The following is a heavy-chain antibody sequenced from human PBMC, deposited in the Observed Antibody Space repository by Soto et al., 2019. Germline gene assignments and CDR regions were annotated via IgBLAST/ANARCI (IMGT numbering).Heavy chain of an antibody. J-gene: IGHJ5*02. CDR1: GYTFTSYG. CDR3: AIAPGIAVAKWCGLSNWFDP. Sequence: ASVKVSCKASGYTFTSYGISWVRQAPGQGLEWMGWISAYNGNTNYAQKLQGRVTMTTDTSTSTAYMELRSLRSDDTAVYYCAIAPGIAVAKWCGLSNWFDPWGQVTLVTVSS. D-gene: IGHD6-19*01. V-gene: IGHV1-18*01. CDR2: ISAYNGNT.